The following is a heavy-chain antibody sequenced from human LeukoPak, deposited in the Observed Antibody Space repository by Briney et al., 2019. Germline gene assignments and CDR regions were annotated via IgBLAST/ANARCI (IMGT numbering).Heavy chain of an antibody. J-gene: IGHJ4*02. CDR3: ARIYGSGSYYRIDY. V-gene: IGHV4-59*01. D-gene: IGHD3-10*01. CDR2: IYYTGST. CDR1: GGSISSYY. Sequence: PSETLSLTCTVSGGSISSYYWSWIRQPPGKGLEWIGYIYYTGSTNYNPSLKSRVTISVDTSKNQFSLKLSSVTAADTAVFYCARIYGSGSYYRIDYWGQGTLVTVSS.